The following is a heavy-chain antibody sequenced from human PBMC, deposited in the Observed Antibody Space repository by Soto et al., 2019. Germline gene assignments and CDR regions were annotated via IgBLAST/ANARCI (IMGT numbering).Heavy chain of an antibody. D-gene: IGHD6-6*01. J-gene: IGHJ4*02. CDR1: GFTFSSYG. Sequence: GGSLRLSCAASGFTFSSYGMHWVRQAPGKGLEWVAVISYDGSNKYYADSVKGRFTISRDNSKNTLYLQMNSLRAEDTAVYYCASGPQDSSSPFAYWGQGTLVTVSS. CDR3: ASGPQDSSSPFAY. CDR2: ISYDGSNK. V-gene: IGHV3-30*03.